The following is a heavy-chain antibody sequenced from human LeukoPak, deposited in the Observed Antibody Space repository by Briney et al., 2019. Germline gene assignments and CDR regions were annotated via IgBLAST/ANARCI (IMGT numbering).Heavy chain of an antibody. CDR3: ATDILTGYHAFDC. V-gene: IGHV4-39*01. CDR2: LYYSGST. D-gene: IGHD3-9*01. CDR1: GGSISSSGYY. Sequence: SETLSLTCTVSGGSISSSGYYWGWIRQPPGKGLEWIGSLYYSGSTYYDPSLKSRVTISVDTSKSQFSLQLSSVTAADTAFYYCATDILTGYHAFDCWGQGTLVTVSS. J-gene: IGHJ4*02.